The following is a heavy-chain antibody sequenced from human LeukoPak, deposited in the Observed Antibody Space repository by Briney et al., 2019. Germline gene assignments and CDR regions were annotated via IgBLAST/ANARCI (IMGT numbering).Heavy chain of an antibody. D-gene: IGHD5-12*01. CDR1: GFTFSSFA. CDR2: ISGNGGST. V-gene: IGHV3-23*01. Sequence: GGSLRLSCAASGFTFSSFAMTWVRQAPGKGLEWVSSISGNGGSTYYADSVKGRFTISRDNSKKTLSLQLNSLRVEDTAVYYCAKGHGYGLYYNMDVWGKGTTVTVSS. CDR3: AKGHGYGLYYNMDV. J-gene: IGHJ6*03.